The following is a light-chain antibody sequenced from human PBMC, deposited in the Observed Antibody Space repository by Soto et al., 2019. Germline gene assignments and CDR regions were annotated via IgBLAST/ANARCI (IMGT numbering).Light chain of an antibody. CDR3: QQANRFPIT. V-gene: IGKV1-12*01. CDR2: TTS. Sequence: DIQMTQSPSFVSASVGDRVTVTCRASQDISSWLAWYQQKPGKAPKLLIYTTSTLGSGVPSRFRGSRSGTDFTLTISGLQPEDFATYYCQQANRFPITFGQGTRLEMK. J-gene: IGKJ5*01. CDR1: QDISSW.